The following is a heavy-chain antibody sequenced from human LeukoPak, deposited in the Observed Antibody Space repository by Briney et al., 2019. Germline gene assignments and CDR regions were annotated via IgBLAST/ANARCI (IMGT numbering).Heavy chain of an antibody. V-gene: IGHV4-61*05. CDR3: ARSGGYFDY. J-gene: IGHJ4*02. D-gene: IGHD1-14*01. Sequence: SETLSLTCTVSGGSISTNTLYWGWVRQSPGKGLEWIGYIYYSGSTNYNPSLKSRVTISVDTSKNQFSLRLSSVTAADTAVYYCARSGGYFDYWGQGILVTVSS. CDR1: GGSISTNTLY. CDR2: IYYSGST.